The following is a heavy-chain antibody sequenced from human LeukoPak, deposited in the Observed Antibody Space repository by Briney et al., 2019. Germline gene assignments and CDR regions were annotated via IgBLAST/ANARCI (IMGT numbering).Heavy chain of an antibody. Sequence: PSETLSLTCTVSGDSISSTNYYWGWIRQPPGKGLEWIGSIYYSGSTYYNPSLKSRVTISVDTSKNQFSLKLSSVTAAGTAVYFCARSPRIYMIGTHAFDIWGQGTMVTVSS. D-gene: IGHD3-22*01. CDR2: IYYSGST. CDR3: ARSPRIYMIGTHAFDI. J-gene: IGHJ3*02. CDR1: GDSISSTNYY. V-gene: IGHV4-39*01.